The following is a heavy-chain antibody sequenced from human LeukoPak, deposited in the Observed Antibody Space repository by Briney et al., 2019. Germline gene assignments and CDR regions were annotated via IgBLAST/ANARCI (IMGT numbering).Heavy chain of an antibody. J-gene: IGHJ1*01. Sequence: NPSETLSLTCTVSGGSISSYYWSWIRQPPGKGLEWIGYIYYSGSTNYNPSLKSRVTISVDTSKNQFSLKLSSVTAADTAVYYCARHANDYGAFQHWGQGTLVTVSS. D-gene: IGHD4-17*01. CDR1: GGSISSYY. V-gene: IGHV4-59*08. CDR2: IYYSGST. CDR3: ARHANDYGAFQH.